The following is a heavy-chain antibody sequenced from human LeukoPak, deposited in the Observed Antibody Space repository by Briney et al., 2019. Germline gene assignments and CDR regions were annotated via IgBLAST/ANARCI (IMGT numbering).Heavy chain of an antibody. CDR3: ARDGSNPYFDY. CDR1: GFSFSSYG. Sequence: GGSLRLSCAASGFSFSSYGMHWVRQAPGKGLEWVAIIRSDGSDKSYTHSVEGRFTISRDNSRNTLYLQMNSLRAEDTAVYFCARDGSNPYFDYWGQGSLVTVSS. D-gene: IGHD6-13*01. CDR2: IRSDGSDK. J-gene: IGHJ4*02. V-gene: IGHV3-30*02.